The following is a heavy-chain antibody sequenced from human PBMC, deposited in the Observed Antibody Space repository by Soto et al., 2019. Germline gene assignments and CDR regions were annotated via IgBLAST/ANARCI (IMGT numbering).Heavy chain of an antibody. D-gene: IGHD5-12*01. V-gene: IGHV4-59*08. CDR1: GGSISPYY. CDR2: IYYTGST. CDR3: ARQGGYDYFDY. J-gene: IGHJ4*02. Sequence: PSETLSLTCTVSGGSISPYYWSWIRQPPGKELEWIGYIYYTGSTHYNPSLKSRVTISVDTSKNQFSLKLSSVTAADTAVYYCARQGGYDYFDYWGQGTLVTVSS.